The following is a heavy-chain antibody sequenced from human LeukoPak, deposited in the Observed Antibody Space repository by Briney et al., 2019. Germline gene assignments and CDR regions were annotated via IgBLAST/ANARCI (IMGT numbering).Heavy chain of an antibody. CDR1: GYTFTSYD. D-gene: IGHD2-21*02. V-gene: IGHV1-8*01. CDR2: MNPNSGNT. J-gene: IGHJ4*02. CDR3: AKGRVVTAREFDY. Sequence: ASVKVSCKASGYTFTSYDINWVRQATGQGLEWMGWMNPNSGNTGYAQKFQGRVTMTRNTSISTAYMELSSLRAEDTAVYYCAKGRVVTAREFDYWGQGTLVTVSS.